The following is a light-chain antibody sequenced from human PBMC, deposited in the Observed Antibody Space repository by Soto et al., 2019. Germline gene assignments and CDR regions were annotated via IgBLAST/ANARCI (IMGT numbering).Light chain of an antibody. CDR1: SSDDGGYNY. V-gene: IGLV2-14*01. CDR3: SSYTSSSTLAV. Sequence: QSALTQPASVSGSPGQSITISCTGTSSDDGGYNYVSWYQQHPGKAPKLMNYDVSNRPSGVSNRFSGSKSGNTASLTISGLQVEDEADYYCSSYTSSSTLAVFGTGTKVTVL. CDR2: DVS. J-gene: IGLJ1*01.